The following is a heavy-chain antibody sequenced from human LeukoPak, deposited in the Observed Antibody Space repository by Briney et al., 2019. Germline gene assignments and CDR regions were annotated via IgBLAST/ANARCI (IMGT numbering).Heavy chain of an antibody. CDR3: ARDRVPVAGTILDY. CDR2: VYHSGST. CDR1: GDSVINNYC. D-gene: IGHD6-19*01. Sequence: SGTLSLTCAVFGDSVINNYCWNWVRQSPGKGLEWIGEVYHSGSTNYNPSLKSRVIISVDKSKNQFSLVLNSVTAADTAVYYCARDRVPVAGTILDYWGQGILVIVAS. J-gene: IGHJ4*02. V-gene: IGHV4-4*02.